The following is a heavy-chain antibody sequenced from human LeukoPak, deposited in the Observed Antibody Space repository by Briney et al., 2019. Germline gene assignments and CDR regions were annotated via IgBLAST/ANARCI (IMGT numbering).Heavy chain of an antibody. V-gene: IGHV4-61*02. D-gene: IGHD4-11*01. CDR2: IYTSGST. J-gene: IGHJ4*02. Sequence: SETLSLTCTVSGGSVSSGNYYWTWIQQPAGKGLEWIGRIYTSGSTNYNPSLKSRVTISIDASKNQFSLKLSSVTAADTAVYYCARDGRDDYSNYMMGWDYWGQGTLVTVSS. CDR1: GGSVSSGNYY. CDR3: ARDGRDDYSNYMMGWDY.